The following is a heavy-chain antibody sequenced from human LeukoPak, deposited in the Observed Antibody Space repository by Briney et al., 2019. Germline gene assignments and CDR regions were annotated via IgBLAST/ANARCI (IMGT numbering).Heavy chain of an antibody. J-gene: IGHJ4*02. CDR3: AKEPLD. CDR1: GFTIRSYA. V-gene: IGHV3-23*01. CDR2: ISGDAGTT. Sequence: PGGSLRLSCAASGFTIRSYAMSWVRQTPGKGLEWVSAISGDAGTTYYSDSVKGRFTISRDNSKNTLYLQMNSLRGEDTAVYYCAKEPLDWGQGTLVTVSS.